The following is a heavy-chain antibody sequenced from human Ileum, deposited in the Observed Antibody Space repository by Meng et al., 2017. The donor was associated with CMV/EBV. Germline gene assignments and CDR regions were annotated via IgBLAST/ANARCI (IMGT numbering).Heavy chain of an antibody. D-gene: IGHD1-7*01. CDR1: GFTFSNYW. CDR2: ISPDGGGT. V-gene: IGHV3-74*01. J-gene: IGHJ3*02. CDR3: VRDGDNWNLDI. Sequence: GESLKISCSASGFTFSNYWLHWVRQAPGKGLVWVSRISPDGGGTNYADSVKGRFTISRDNTKNMLYLQMNSLRAEDTAEYYCVRDGDNWNLDIWGQGTVVTVSS.